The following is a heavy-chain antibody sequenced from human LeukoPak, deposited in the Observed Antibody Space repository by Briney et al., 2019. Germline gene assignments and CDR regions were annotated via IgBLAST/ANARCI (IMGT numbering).Heavy chain of an antibody. D-gene: IGHD6-13*01. CDR3: ARGPWGTAAGIPPEDY. J-gene: IGHJ4*02. V-gene: IGHV1-18*01. CDR1: GYTFTSYG. Sequence: GASVKVSCKASGYTFTSYGISWVRQAPGQGLEWMEWISAYNGNTNYAQKLQGRVTMTTDTSTSTAYMELRSLRSDDTAVYYCARGPWGTAAGIPPEDYWGQGTLVTVSS. CDR2: ISAYNGNT.